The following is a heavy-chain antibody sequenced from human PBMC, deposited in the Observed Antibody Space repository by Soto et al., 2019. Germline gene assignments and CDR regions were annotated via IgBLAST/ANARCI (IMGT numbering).Heavy chain of an antibody. V-gene: IGHV1-8*01. CDR2: MNPNSGNT. D-gene: IGHD2-2*02. CDR1: GYTFTSYD. Sequence: ASVKVSCKASGYTFTSYDINWVRQATGQGLEWMGWMNPNSGNTGYAQKFQGRVTMTRNTSISTAYMELSSLRSEDTAVYYCARLGLKDIVVVPAAKPYYYYMDGWGKGTTVTVSS. J-gene: IGHJ6*03. CDR3: ARLGLKDIVVVPAAKPYYYYMDG.